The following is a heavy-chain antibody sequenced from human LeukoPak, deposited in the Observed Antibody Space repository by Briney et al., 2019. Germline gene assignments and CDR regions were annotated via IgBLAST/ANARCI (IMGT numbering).Heavy chain of an antibody. CDR2: IYYSGRT. Sequence: PSETLSLTCTVSGGSISSGNHFWGWIRQPPGTGLEWLGIIYYSGRTYFNPSLKSRVTISVDTSKNQFSLKLSSVTAADTAVYYCARRAYSSSSFDYWGQGTLVTVSS. CDR3: ARRAYSSSSFDY. V-gene: IGHV4-39*01. CDR1: GGSISSGNHF. J-gene: IGHJ4*02. D-gene: IGHD6-6*01.